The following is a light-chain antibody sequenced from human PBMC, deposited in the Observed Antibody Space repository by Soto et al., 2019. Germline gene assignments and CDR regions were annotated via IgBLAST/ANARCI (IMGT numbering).Light chain of an antibody. CDR2: AAP. CDR1: QDVSTW. Sequence: ILMTQSPSSVCAAVGDRVTITHGAGQDVSTWLAWYQQKPGKAPKLLIYAAPSLQSGVPSRFSGSGSGTDFTLTISSLQPEDFATYNCQQSYSTSWTFGQGTKVDIK. J-gene: IGKJ1*01. V-gene: IGKV1-12*01. CDR3: QQSYSTSWT.